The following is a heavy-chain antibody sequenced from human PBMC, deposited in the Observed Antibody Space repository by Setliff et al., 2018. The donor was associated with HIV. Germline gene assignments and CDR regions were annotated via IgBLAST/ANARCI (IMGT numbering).Heavy chain of an antibody. CDR3: ARPNYYDSSGSFDY. J-gene: IGHJ4*02. D-gene: IGHD3-22*01. CDR1: GFIFSNYE. V-gene: IGHV3-48*03. CDR2: ISSSGTTI. Sequence: GSLRLSCAASGFIFSNYEMNWVRQAPGKGLEWVSYISSSGTTIYYADSVKGRFTISRDNAKNSLYLQMNSLRAEDTAVYYCARPNYYDSSGSFDYWGQGTLVTVSS.